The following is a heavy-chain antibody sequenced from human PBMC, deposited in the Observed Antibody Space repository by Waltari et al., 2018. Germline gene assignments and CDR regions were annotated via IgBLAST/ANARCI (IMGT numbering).Heavy chain of an antibody. CDR3: ARDSGSYFSYWFDP. J-gene: IGHJ5*02. Sequence: VQLLESGGGLVQPGGSLRLSCAASGFTFSSYGMHWVRQSPGKGLGWWEVILYDGSNKYYADSVKGRFTMSRYNSKNTLYLQMNSLRAEYTAVYYCARDSGSYFSYWFDPWGQGTLVTVSS. CDR2: ILYDGSNK. V-gene: IGHV3-33*01. D-gene: IGHD1-26*01. CDR1: GFTFSSYG.